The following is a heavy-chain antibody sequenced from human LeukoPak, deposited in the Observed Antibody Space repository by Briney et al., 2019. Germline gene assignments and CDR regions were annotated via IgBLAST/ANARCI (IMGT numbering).Heavy chain of an antibody. Sequence: GGSLRLSCAASGFTFSSYAMTWVRQAPGKGLEWVSGISWNSGNITYGDSVKGRFTISRDNAKNSLYLQMNSLRTEDTALYYCAKGGAAADNYWYFDLWGRGTLVTVSS. CDR3: AKGGAAADNYWYFDL. CDR2: ISWNSGNI. V-gene: IGHV3-9*01. D-gene: IGHD6-13*01. J-gene: IGHJ2*01. CDR1: GFTFSSYA.